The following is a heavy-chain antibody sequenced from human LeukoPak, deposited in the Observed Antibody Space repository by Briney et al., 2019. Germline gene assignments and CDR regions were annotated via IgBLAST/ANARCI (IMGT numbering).Heavy chain of an antibody. J-gene: IGHJ4*01. CDR2: IAGSSGYI. CDR1: GFTFSSYW. D-gene: IGHD2-21*02. Sequence: SGGSLRLSCAASGFTFSSYWMHWVRQAPGKGLEWVSSIAGSSGYISYADSVKGRFTISRDNAKKSLYLQMTSLTAEDTAVYYCARDRGAYCGGDCYLGFDYWGRGTLVTVSS. V-gene: IGHV3-21*01. CDR3: ARDRGAYCGGDCYLGFDY.